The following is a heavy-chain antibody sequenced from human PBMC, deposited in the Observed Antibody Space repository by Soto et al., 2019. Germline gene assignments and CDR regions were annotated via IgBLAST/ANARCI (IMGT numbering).Heavy chain of an antibody. V-gene: IGHV6-1*01. D-gene: IGHD3-10*01. CDR2: TYYRSKWYN. CDR1: GDSVSSNSAA. J-gene: IGHJ6*02. CDR3: ARGPCYYYGSGSYKCYGMAV. Sequence: PSQTLSLTCAISGDSVSSNSAAWNWIRQSPSRGLEWLGRTYYRSKWYNDYAVSVKSRITINPDTSKNQFSLQLNSVTPEDTAVYYCARGPCYYYGSGSYKCYGMAVWGQGTTVIVSS.